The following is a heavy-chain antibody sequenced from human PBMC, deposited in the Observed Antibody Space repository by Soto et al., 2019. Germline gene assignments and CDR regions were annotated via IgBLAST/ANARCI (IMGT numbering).Heavy chain of an antibody. V-gene: IGHV3-9*01. CDR2: ISWNSGSI. D-gene: IGHD6-25*01. CDR1: GFTFDDYA. CDR3: AKEMAGGAAGLGFDY. Sequence: PGGSLRLSCAASGFTFDDYAMHWVRQAPGKGLEWVSGISWNSGSIGYADSVKGRFTISRDNAKNSLYLQMNSLRAEDTALYYCAKEMAGGAAGLGFDYWGQGTLVTV. J-gene: IGHJ4*02.